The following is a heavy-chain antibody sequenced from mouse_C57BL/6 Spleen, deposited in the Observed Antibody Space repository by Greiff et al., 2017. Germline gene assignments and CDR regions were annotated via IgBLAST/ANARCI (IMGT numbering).Heavy chain of an antibody. V-gene: IGHV3-1*01. D-gene: IGHD1-1*01. Sequence: EVQLVESGPGMVKPSQSLSLTCTVTGYSITSGYDWHWIRHFPGNKLEWMGYISYSGSTNYNPSLKSRISITHDTSKNHFFLKLNSVTTEDTATYYCARGGNYYGSSPDYWGQGTTLTVSS. CDR1: GYSITSGYD. CDR2: ISYSGST. CDR3: ARGGNYYGSSPDY. J-gene: IGHJ2*01.